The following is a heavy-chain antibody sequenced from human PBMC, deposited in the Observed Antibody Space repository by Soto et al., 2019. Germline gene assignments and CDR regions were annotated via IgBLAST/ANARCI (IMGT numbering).Heavy chain of an antibody. D-gene: IGHD3-16*01. CDR2: INAGNGST. CDR3: ARPYYDYIWGTKTGAFDI. J-gene: IGHJ3*02. CDR1: GYTFTSYA. V-gene: IGHV1-3*01. Sequence: ASVKVSCKASGYTFTSYAMHWVRQAPGQRLEWMGWINAGNGSTKYSQKFQGRVTITRDTSASTAYMELSSLRSEDTAVYYCARPYYDYIWGTKTGAFDIWGQGTMVTVSS.